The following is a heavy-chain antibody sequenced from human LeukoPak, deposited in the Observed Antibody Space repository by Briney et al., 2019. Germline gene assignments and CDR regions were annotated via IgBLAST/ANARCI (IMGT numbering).Heavy chain of an antibody. V-gene: IGHV3-23*01. CDR3: AKVTRDYYDSSGYYYDPRTYYFDY. J-gene: IGHJ4*02. CDR2: ISGSGGST. Sequence: GGSLRLSCAASGFTFSSYAMSWVRQAPGKGLEWVSAISGSGGSTYYADSVKGRFTISRDNSKNTLYLQMNSLRAEDTAVYYCAKVTRDYYDSSGYYYDPRTYYFDYWGQGTLVTVSS. D-gene: IGHD3-22*01. CDR1: GFTFSSYA.